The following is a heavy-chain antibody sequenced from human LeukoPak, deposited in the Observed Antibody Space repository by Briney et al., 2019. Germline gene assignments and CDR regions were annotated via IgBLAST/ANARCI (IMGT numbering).Heavy chain of an antibody. J-gene: IGHJ2*01. CDR2: ISGSGDST. CDR1: GFTFSNYA. CDR3: AKDRLYSSGGALWYFDL. Sequence: GGSLRLSCAASGFTFSNYAMRWVRQAPGKGLEWVSGISGSGDSTYYADSVKGRFTISRDNSKNTLYLQMNSLRAEDTPVYYCAKDRLYSSGGALWYFDLWGRGTLVTVSS. V-gene: IGHV3-23*01. D-gene: IGHD6-19*01.